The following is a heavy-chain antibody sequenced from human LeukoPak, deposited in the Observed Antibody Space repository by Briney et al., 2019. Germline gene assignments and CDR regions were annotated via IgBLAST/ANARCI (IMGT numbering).Heavy chain of an antibody. V-gene: IGHV4-34*01. Sequence: SETLSLTCAVYGGSFSGYYWSWIRQPPGKGLEGMGEINHSGSTNYNPSLKSRVTISVDTSKNQFSLKLSSVTAADTAVYYCARRAIEVVPAAMRDYYYYGMDVWGKGTTVTVSS. CDR2: INHSGST. CDR1: GGSFSGYY. D-gene: IGHD2-2*01. J-gene: IGHJ6*04. CDR3: ARRAIEVVPAAMRDYYYYGMDV.